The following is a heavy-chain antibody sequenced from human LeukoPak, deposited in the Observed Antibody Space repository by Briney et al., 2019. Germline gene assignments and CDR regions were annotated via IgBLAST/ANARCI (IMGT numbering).Heavy chain of an antibody. CDR2: IYYSGST. CDR3: ARIEWYYYVSSGLGPFDY. J-gene: IGHJ4*02. V-gene: IGHV4-59*01. CDR1: GGSISSYY. Sequence: SETLSLTCTVSGGSISSYYWSWIRQPPGKGLEWIGYIYYSGSTNYNPSLKSRVTISVDTSKNQFSLKLSSVTAADTAVYYCARIEWYYYVSSGLGPFDYWGQGTLVTVSS. D-gene: IGHD3-22*01.